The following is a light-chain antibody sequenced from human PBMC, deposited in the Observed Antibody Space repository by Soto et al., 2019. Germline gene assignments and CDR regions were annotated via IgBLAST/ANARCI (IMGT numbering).Light chain of an antibody. CDR3: TSHVGNDIWV. J-gene: IGLJ3*02. V-gene: IGLV2-8*01. CDR2: EVT. CDR1: SSDVGAYKY. Sequence: QSVLTQPPSASGSPGQSVTISCTRTSSDVGAYKYVSWYQQYPGKAPKLMIYEVTKRPSGVPDRFSGSKSGNTASLTVSGLQAEDEADYYCTSHVGNDIWVFGGGTKLTVL.